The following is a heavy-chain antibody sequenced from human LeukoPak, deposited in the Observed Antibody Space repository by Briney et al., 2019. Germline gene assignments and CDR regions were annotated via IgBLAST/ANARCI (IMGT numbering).Heavy chain of an antibody. J-gene: IGHJ4*02. CDR2: IYSGGSS. Sequence: PGGSLRLSCAASGFTVSSNYMSWVRQAPGKGLEWVSVIYSGGSSYYADSVKGRFTISRDNSKNTLYLQMNSLRAEDTAVYYCARVVRSGCPDYWGQGTLVTVSS. CDR3: ARVVRSGCPDY. V-gene: IGHV3-53*01. CDR1: GFTVSSNY. D-gene: IGHD6-19*01.